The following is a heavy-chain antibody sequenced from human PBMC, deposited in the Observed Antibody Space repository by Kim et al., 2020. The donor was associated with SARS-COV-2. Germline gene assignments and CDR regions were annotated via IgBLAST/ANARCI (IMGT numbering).Heavy chain of an antibody. V-gene: IGHV1-69*13. CDR1: GGTFSSYA. D-gene: IGHD3-10*01. J-gene: IGHJ6*02. CDR3: AREGGPDVYGSGSYYNYYYYYGMDV. Sequence: SVKVSCKASGGTFSSYAISWVRQAPGQGLEWMGGIIPIFGTANYAQKFQGRVTITADESTSTAYMELSSLRSEDTAVYYCAREGGPDVYGSGSYYNYYYYYGMDVWGQGTTVTVSS. CDR2: IIPIFGTA.